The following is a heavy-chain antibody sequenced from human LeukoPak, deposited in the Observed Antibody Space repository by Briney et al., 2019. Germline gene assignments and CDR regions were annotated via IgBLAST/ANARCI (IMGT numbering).Heavy chain of an antibody. J-gene: IGHJ4*02. D-gene: IGHD2-8*01. CDR1: GFIFSDYF. V-gene: IGHV3-11*01. CDR3: AGYSDVWYSGGGPLNY. Sequence: PGGSLRLSCGASGFIFSDYFMSWIRQAPGKGLEWVSYISSSGSSPYYADSVKGRFTISRDNAKNSLYLQMNSLRAEDTAVYYCAGYSDVWYSGGGPLNYWGQGTLVTVSS. CDR2: ISSSGSSP.